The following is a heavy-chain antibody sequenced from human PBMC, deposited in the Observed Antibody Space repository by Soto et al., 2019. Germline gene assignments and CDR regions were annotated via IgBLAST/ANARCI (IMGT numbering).Heavy chain of an antibody. CDR2: IYYSGST. V-gene: IGHV4-39*01. J-gene: IGHJ4*02. CDR1: GGSISSSSYY. Sequence: SETLSLTCTVSGGSISSSSYYWGWIRQPPGKGLEWIGSIYYSGSTYYNPSLKSRVTISVDTSKNQFSLKLSSVTAADTAVYYCARQPLYSSSHYFDYWGQGTLVTVSS. D-gene: IGHD6-6*01. CDR3: ARQPLYSSSHYFDY.